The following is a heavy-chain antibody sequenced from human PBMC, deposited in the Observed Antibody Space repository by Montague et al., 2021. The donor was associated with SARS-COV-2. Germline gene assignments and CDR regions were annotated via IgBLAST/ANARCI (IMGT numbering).Heavy chain of an antibody. J-gene: IGHJ4*02. CDR3: ARNMAY. Sequence: SETLSLTCTVSSGSLSNYYWSWIWQYPDKGLEWIGYMYETGNMIYNPSLRSRVSISADTSKSQFSLRLTSVTAADSARYYCARNMAYWGQGVLVTV. CDR2: MYETGNM. D-gene: IGHD2/OR15-2a*01. V-gene: IGHV4-4*09. CDR1: SGSLSNYY.